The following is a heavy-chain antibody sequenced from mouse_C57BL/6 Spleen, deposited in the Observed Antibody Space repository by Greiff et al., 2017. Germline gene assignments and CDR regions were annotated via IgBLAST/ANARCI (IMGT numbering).Heavy chain of an antibody. D-gene: IGHD1-1*01. V-gene: IGHV1-82*01. CDR3: AGGSSAWFAY. CDR1: GYAFSSSW. J-gene: IGHJ3*01. CDR2: IYPGDGDT. Sequence: QVQLQQSGPELVKPGASVKISCKASGYAFSSSWMNWVKQRPGKGLEWIGRIYPGDGDTNYNGKFKGKATLTADKSSSTAYMQLSSLTSEDSAVYFCAGGSSAWFAYWGQWTLVTVAA.